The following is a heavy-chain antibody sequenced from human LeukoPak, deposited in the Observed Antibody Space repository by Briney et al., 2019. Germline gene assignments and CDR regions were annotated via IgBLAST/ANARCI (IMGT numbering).Heavy chain of an antibody. Sequence: PSETLSLTCTVSGGSISSGDYYWSWIRQPPGKGLEWIGYIYYSGSTYYNPSLKSRVTISVDTSKNQFSLKLSSVTAADTAVYYCARGFGFRWFDPWGQGTLVAVSS. CDR3: ARGFGFRWFDP. D-gene: IGHD3-10*01. V-gene: IGHV4-30-4*01. CDR2: IYYSGST. CDR1: GGSISSGDYY. J-gene: IGHJ5*02.